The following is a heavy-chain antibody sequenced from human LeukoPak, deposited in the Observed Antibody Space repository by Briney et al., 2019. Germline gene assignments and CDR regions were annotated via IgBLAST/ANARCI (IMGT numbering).Heavy chain of an antibody. J-gene: IGHJ4*02. CDR2: IFSNGDT. CDR3: ARDGEPRGLFDY. CDR1: GFTVSDNY. Sequence: PGGSLRLSCAASGFTVSDNYMLWVRQAPGKGLEWVSLIFSNGDTHYADSVKGRFTISRDNSKNTLYLQMNSLRAEDTAVYYCARDGEPRGLFDYWGQGTLVTVSS. V-gene: IGHV3-53*01. D-gene: IGHD3-10*01.